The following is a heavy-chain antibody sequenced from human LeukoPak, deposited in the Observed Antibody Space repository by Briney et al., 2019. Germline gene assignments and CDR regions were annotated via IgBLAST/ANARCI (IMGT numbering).Heavy chain of an antibody. D-gene: IGHD4-23*01. CDR1: GFTFSSYA. CDR3: ARAPPSYGGNSVVDILSFDY. Sequence: PGGSLRLSCAASGFTFSSYAMHWVRQAPGKGLEWVAVISYDGSNKYYADSVKGRFTISRDNSKNTLYLQMNSLRAEDTAVYYCARAPPSYGGNSVVDILSFDYWGQGTLVTVSS. V-gene: IGHV3-30*04. J-gene: IGHJ4*02. CDR2: ISYDGSNK.